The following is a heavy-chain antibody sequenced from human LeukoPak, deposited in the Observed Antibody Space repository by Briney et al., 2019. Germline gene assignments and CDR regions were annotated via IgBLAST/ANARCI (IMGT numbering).Heavy chain of an antibody. CDR2: IKKDGSEK. V-gene: IGHV3-7*01. Sequence: GGSLRLSCAASGFTFSSHWMTWVRQAPGKGLEWVANIKKDGSEKYYVDSVKGRFTISRDNAKNSLYLQMNSLRAEDTAVYYCAKNIVLMVYAIQAFDYWGQGTLVTVSS. CDR1: GFTFSSHW. J-gene: IGHJ4*02. D-gene: IGHD2-8*01. CDR3: AKNIVLMVYAIQAFDY.